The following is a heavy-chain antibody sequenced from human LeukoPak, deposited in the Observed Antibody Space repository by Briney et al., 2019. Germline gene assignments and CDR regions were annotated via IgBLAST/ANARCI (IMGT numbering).Heavy chain of an antibody. V-gene: IGHV4-59*01. Sequence: TSSETLSLTCTVSGGSISSYYWSWIRQPPGKGLEWIGYIYYSGSTNYNPSLKSRVTISVDTSKNQFSLKLSSVTAADTAVYYCARGGYYDILTGYYNDMGINWFDPWGQGTLVTVSS. J-gene: IGHJ5*02. CDR1: GGSISSYY. D-gene: IGHD3-9*01. CDR2: IYYSGST. CDR3: ARGGYYDILTGYYNDMGINWFDP.